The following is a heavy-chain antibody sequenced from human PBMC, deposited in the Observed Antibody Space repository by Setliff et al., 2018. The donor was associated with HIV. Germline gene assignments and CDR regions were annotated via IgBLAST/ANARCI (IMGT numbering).Heavy chain of an antibody. CDR2: IIPVFGKV. CDR1: GGTFSSFG. D-gene: IGHD6-19*01. V-gene: IGHV1-69*13. Sequence: ASVKVSCKASGGTFSSFGINWIRQAPGQGLEWMGGIIPVFGKVEYAQRFQGRVKITADESTSTAYMEMSSLRSVDMAIYYCARSDSGWPHYQYHHMDVWGKGTTVTVSS. J-gene: IGHJ6*04. CDR3: ARSDSGWPHYQYHHMDV.